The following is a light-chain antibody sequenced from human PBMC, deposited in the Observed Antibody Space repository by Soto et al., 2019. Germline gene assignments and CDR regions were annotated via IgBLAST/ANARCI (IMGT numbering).Light chain of an antibody. CDR3: QQLSYYPRT. J-gene: IGKJ2*01. CDR2: AAS. Sequence: GDRVTLTCRASRDVSSYLVWYQQKPGKAPELLIYAASTLQSGVPLRFSGSGSGTEFTLTISSLQPEDFATYYCQQLSYYPRTFGQGTKLEI. V-gene: IGKV1-9*01. CDR1: RDVSSY.